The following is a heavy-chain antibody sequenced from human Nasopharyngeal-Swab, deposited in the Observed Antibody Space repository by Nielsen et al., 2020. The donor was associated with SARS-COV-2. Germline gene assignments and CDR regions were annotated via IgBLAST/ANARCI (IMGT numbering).Heavy chain of an antibody. V-gene: IGHV3-7*05. J-gene: IGHJ1*01. CDR3: ARDLGGGYCPTTNCLGS. Sequence: GGSLRLSCAASGFPFRNYYMTWVRQPPGKGLEGVANIKQGGSEQFYVDSVKGRFTISRDSSTNTLYLQMNSLRAEDTAVYYCARDLGGGYCPTTNCLGSWGQGTLVTVSS. CDR1: GFPFRNYY. D-gene: IGHD2-2*01. CDR2: IKQGGSEQ.